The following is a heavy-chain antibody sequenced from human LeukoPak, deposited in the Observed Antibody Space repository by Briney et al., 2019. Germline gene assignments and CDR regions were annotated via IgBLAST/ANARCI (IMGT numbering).Heavy chain of an antibody. CDR2: IYYSGST. V-gene: IGHV4-59*08. Sequence: SDPLSLTCSVSGGSSSNYYWSWLRQPPGRGLECIGYIYYSGSTNSNASLKSRVTIFVDPSKNQFSLRLSSVTAADTAVYYCARHRAYSYSSPFDIWGQGTMVTVSS. CDR1: GGSSSNYY. CDR3: ARHRAYSYSSPFDI. J-gene: IGHJ3*02. D-gene: IGHD6-6*01.